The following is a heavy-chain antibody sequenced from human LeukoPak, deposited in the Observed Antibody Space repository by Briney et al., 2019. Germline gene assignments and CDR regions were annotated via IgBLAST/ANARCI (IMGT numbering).Heavy chain of an antibody. J-gene: IGHJ5*02. CDR1: RFTFSSYS. D-gene: IGHD3-22*01. CDR3: ARLTYYYASSGPSLRGWFDP. CDR2: ISSSSSYI. Sequence: PGGSLRLSCAASRFTFSSYSMNWVRQAPGKGLEWGSSISSSSSYIYYADSVKGRFTISRDNAKNSLYLQMNSLRAEDTAVYYCARLTYYYASSGPSLRGWFDPWGQGTLVTVSS. V-gene: IGHV3-21*01.